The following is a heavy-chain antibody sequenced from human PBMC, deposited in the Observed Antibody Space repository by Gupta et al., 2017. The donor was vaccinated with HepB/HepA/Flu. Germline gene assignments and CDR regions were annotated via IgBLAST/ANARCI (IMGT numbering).Heavy chain of an antibody. V-gene: IGHV5-51*01. CDR3: ARGGNYYWYFDV. J-gene: IGHJ2*01. Sequence: EVQLVQSGAVVKKPGESLKISCKGSGYYFPTSWIGWVRQMPGKGLEWMGIIYPDDSDTRYSPSFQGQVTISADKSISTASLQWSSLKASDTAMYYCARGGNYYWYFDVWGSGTLVTVSS. CDR1: GYYFPTSW. D-gene: IGHD2-21*01. CDR2: IYPDDSDT.